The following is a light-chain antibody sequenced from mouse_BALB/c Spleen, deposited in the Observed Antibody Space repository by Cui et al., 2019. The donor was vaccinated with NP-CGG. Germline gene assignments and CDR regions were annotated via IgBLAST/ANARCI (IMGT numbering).Light chain of an antibody. CDR1: TGAVTTSNY. V-gene: IGLV1*01. CDR2: GTN. J-gene: IGLJ1*01. CDR3: VLWYSNHWV. Sequence: QAVVTQESALTTSPGETVTLTCRSSTGAVTTSNYANWVQEKPDHLFTGLIGGTNNRAPGVPARFSGSLIGYKAALTITGAQTEDEAIYFCVLWYSNHWVFGGGTKLTVL.